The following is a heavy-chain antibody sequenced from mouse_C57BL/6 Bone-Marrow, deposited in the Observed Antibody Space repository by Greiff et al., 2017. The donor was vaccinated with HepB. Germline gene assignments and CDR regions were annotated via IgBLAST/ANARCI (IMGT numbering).Heavy chain of an antibody. D-gene: IGHD1-1*01. V-gene: IGHV5-9-1*02. CDR3: TRITTVVADWYFDV. Sequence: EVKVEESGEGLVKPGGSLKLSCAASGFTFSSYAMSWVRQTPEKRLEWVAYISSGGDYIYYADTVKGRFTISRDNARNTLYLQMSSLKSGDTAMYYCTRITTVVADWYFDVWGTGTTVTVSS. CDR2: ISSGGDYI. J-gene: IGHJ1*03. CDR1: GFTFSSYA.